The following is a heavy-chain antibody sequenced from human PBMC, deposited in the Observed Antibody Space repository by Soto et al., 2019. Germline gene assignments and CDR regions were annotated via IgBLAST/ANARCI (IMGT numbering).Heavy chain of an antibody. V-gene: IGHV1-18*01. CDR2: IGAYNGNT. CDR1: GYTFTSYG. Sequence: ASVKVSCKASGYTFTSYGISWVRQAPGQGLEWMGWIGAYNGNTNYAQKLQGRVTMTTDTSTSTAYMELRSLRSDDTAVYYCARDGRYFGWLQVIDYWGQGTLVTVSS. J-gene: IGHJ4*02. CDR3: ARDGRYFGWLQVIDY. D-gene: IGHD3-9*01.